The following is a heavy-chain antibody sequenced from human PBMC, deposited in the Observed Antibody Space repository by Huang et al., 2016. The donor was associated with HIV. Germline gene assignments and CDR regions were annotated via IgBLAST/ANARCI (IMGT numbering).Heavy chain of an antibody. CDR2: SYPRDSET. J-gene: IGHJ4*02. D-gene: IGHD5-18*01. Sequence: EVLLVQSGAELKEPGESLKISCKASGYGFSSYWIGWVRQKPGKGLEWMGISYPRDSETKYSPSFDGQVTSSADKSTRTAYLQWESLKAPDTAIYFCARQVDGFRSHFDFWGQGTLVSVSS. CDR3: ARQVDGFRSHFDF. V-gene: IGHV5-51*01. CDR1: GYGFSSYW.